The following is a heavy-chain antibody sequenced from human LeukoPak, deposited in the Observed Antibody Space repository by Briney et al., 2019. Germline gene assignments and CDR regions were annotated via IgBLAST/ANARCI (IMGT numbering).Heavy chain of an antibody. CDR3: ERGPRLSAFDI. Sequence: SETLSLTCAVYGGSFSGYYWSWIRQPPGKGLEWIGEINHSGSTNYNPSLKSRVTISVDTSKNQFSLKLSSVTAADTAVYYCERGPRLSAFDIWGQGTMVTVSS. CDR2: INHSGST. J-gene: IGHJ3*02. V-gene: IGHV4-34*01. CDR1: GGSFSGYY. D-gene: IGHD2-15*01.